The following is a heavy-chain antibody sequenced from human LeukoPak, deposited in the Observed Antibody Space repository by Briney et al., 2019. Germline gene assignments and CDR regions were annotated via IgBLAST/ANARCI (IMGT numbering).Heavy chain of an antibody. CDR2: VSAGGGDT. Sequence: PGGSXRLSCXXSGLTFSTFPMTRVRQAPGKGLEGVSAVSAGGGDTYYADSVKGRFTISRDNSKNTLYLQMNSLRADDTAVYYCAKDRGYWGQRTLVTVSS. J-gene: IGHJ4*02. V-gene: IGHV3-23*01. CDR1: GLTFSTFP. CDR3: AKDRGY.